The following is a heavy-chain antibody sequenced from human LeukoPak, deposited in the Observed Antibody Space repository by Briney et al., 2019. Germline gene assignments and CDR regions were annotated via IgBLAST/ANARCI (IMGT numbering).Heavy chain of an antibody. D-gene: IGHD3-3*01. J-gene: IGHJ4*02. CDR1: GGTFSSYT. CDR2: IIPILGIA. Sequence: GASVKVSCKASGGTFSSYTISWVRQAPGQGLEWMGRIIPILGIANYAQKFQGRVTITADKSTSTAYVELSSLSSEDTAVYYCARDPTIFGVVTRDYWGQGTLVTVSS. CDR3: ARDPTIFGVVTRDY. V-gene: IGHV1-69*04.